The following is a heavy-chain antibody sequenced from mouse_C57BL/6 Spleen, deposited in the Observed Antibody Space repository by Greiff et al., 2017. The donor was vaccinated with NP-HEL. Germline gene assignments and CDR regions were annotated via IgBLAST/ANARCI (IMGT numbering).Heavy chain of an antibody. D-gene: IGHD2-4*01. CDR2: ISSGSSTI. J-gene: IGHJ3*01. CDR3: ASYDYDSFAY. Sequence: EVKVVESGGGLVKPGGSLKLSCAASGFTFSDYGMHWVRQAPEKGLEWVAYISSGSSTIYYADTVKGRFTISRDNAKNTLFLQMTSLRSEDTAMYYCASYDYDSFAYWGQGTLVTVSA. CDR1: GFTFSDYG. V-gene: IGHV5-17*01.